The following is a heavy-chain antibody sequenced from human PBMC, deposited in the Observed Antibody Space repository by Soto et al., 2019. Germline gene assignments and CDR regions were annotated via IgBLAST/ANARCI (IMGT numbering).Heavy chain of an antibody. D-gene: IGHD3-3*01. CDR3: ARGNLYYDFWSGYYKLPYYYYYGMDV. CDR2: IIPIFGTA. J-gene: IGHJ6*02. Sequence: SVKVSCKASGGTFSSYAISLVRQAPGQGLEWMGGIIPIFGTANYAQKFQGRVTITADESTSTAYMELSSLRSEDTAVYYCARGNLYYDFWSGYYKLPYYYYYGMDVWGQGTTVTVSS. V-gene: IGHV1-69*13. CDR1: GGTFSSYA.